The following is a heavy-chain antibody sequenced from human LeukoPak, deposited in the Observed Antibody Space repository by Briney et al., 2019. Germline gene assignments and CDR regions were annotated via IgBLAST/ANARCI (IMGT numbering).Heavy chain of an antibody. CDR3: ASDSRGYIDY. V-gene: IGHV3-30-3*01. CDR2: MSYDGNDA. J-gene: IGHJ4*02. Sequence: PGGSLRLSCAASGFTFSNYAVHWVRQAPGKGLEWVAVMSYDGNDAYYADSVKGRFTISRDNSKNTLFLQMNSLRAEDTAVYYCASDSRGYIDYWGPGSLVTVSS. D-gene: IGHD6-19*01. CDR1: GFTFSNYA.